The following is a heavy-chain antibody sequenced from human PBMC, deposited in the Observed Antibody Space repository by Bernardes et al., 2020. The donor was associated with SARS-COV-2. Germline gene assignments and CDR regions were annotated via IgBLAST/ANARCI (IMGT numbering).Heavy chain of an antibody. CDR1: GFTFSSYW. CDR3: AKAPVGYCRGAACYPFDN. J-gene: IGHJ4*02. V-gene: IGHV3-7*03. CDR2: IKGDGSQI. Sequence: GGSLRLSCAASGFTFSSYWMSWVRQAPGKGLEWVANIKGDGSQISSVDSVRGRFTISRDNARNLLYVQMNSLRVDDTAVYFCAKAPVGYCRGAACYPFDNWGQGSLVTVSS. D-gene: IGHD2-15*01.